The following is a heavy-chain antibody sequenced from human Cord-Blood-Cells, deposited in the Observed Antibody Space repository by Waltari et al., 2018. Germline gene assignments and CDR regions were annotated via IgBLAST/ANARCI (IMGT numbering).Heavy chain of an antibody. Sequence: QVQLQQWGAGLLKPSETLSLTCAVYGGSFSGYYWSWIRQPPGKGLEWIGEIKHSGSTKHNPSLKSRVTRSVNASKNQFSLKLSSVTAADTAVYYCARSGVAAAYTWFDPWGQGTLVTVSS. CDR1: GGSFSGYY. J-gene: IGHJ5*02. CDR3: ARSGVAAAYTWFDP. D-gene: IGHD6-13*01. CDR2: IKHSGST. V-gene: IGHV4-34*01.